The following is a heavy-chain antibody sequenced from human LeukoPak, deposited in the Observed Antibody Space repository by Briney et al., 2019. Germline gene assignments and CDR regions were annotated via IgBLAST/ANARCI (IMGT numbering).Heavy chain of an antibody. CDR3: ARLLDYDSSGDPDTFDI. V-gene: IGHV4-59*11. Sequence: SETLSLTCTVSGGSINSHYWSWIRQPPGKELEWIGFMHYTGRTRYDPSLQSRVTISVDTSKNHFSLKLSSLTAADTAVYFCARLLDYDSSGDPDTFDIWGQGTMVTVSS. D-gene: IGHD3-22*01. CDR2: MHYTGRT. J-gene: IGHJ3*02. CDR1: GGSINSHY.